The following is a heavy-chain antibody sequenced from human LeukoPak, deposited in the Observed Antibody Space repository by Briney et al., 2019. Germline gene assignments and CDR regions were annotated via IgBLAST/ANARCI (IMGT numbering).Heavy chain of an antibody. CDR3: ARGIYDSSDFEYFQH. J-gene: IGHJ1*01. D-gene: IGHD3-22*01. CDR1: GYTFTGYY. CDR2: INPNSGGT. Sequence: GASVKVSCKASGYTFTGYYLNWVRQAPGQGLEWMGWINPNSGGTNYAQKFQGRVTMTRDTSISTAYMVLSRLRSDDTAVYYCARGIYDSSDFEYFQHWGQGTLVTVSS. V-gene: IGHV1-2*02.